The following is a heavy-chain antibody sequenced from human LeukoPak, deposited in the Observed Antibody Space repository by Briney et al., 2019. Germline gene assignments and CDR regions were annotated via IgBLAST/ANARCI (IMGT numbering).Heavy chain of an antibody. CDR3: ARGRIHTMIVVVIRNWFDP. CDR2: INHRGST. D-gene: IGHD3-22*01. J-gene: IGHJ5*02. CDR1: GGSFSGYY. Sequence: SETLSLTCAVYGGSFSGYYWSWIRQPPGKGLEWIGEINHRGSTNYNPSLKSRVTISVDTSKNQFSPKLSSVTAADTAVYYCARGRIHTMIVVVIRNWFDPWGQGTLVTVSS. V-gene: IGHV4-34*01.